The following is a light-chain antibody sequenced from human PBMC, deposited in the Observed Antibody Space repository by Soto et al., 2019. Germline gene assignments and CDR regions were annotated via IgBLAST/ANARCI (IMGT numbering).Light chain of an antibody. CDR3: QAWDSSILYV. CDR1: KLGDKF. CDR2: QDT. Sequence: SYELTQPPSVSVSPGQTASITCSGDKLGDKFASWYQQRPGQSPVLVIYQDTKRPSGIPERFSGSSSGNTATLTIRGTQAMDEADYYCQAWDSSILYVFGTGTKLTVL. V-gene: IGLV3-1*01. J-gene: IGLJ1*01.